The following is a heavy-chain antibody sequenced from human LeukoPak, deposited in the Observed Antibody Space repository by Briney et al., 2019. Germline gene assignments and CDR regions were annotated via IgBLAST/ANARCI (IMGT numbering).Heavy chain of an antibody. J-gene: IGHJ2*01. V-gene: IGHV3-21*01. Sequence: PGGSLRLSCAASGFTFSSYSMNWVRQAPGKGLEWVSSISSSSSYIYYADSVKGRFTISRDNAKNSLYLQMNSLRAEDTAVYYCARDQKSTHWYFDLWGRGTLVTVSS. D-gene: IGHD5/OR15-5a*01. CDR1: GFTFSSYS. CDR3: ARDQKSTHWYFDL. CDR2: ISSSSSYI.